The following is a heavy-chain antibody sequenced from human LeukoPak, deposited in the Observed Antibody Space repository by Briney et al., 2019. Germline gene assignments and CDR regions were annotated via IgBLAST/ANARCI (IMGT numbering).Heavy chain of an antibody. Sequence: ASVKVSCKVSGYTLTELSMHWVRQAPGKGLEWMGGFDPEDGETIYAQKFQGRVTMTEDTSTDTAYMELSSLRSEDTAVYYCATDPPMVRGVISLDYWGQGTLVTVSS. CDR3: ATDPPMVRGVISLDY. V-gene: IGHV1-24*01. J-gene: IGHJ4*02. CDR1: GYTLTELS. D-gene: IGHD3-10*01. CDR2: FDPEDGET.